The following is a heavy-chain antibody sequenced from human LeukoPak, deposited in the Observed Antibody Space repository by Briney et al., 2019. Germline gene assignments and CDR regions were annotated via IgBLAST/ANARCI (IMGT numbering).Heavy chain of an antibody. Sequence: PSETLSLACTVSGGSISRSYWSWMRQPAGKGPEWIGRIYGSGTITYNPSLESRVTMSVDTSKNQFSLKLRSVTAADTAVYYCARDSGTTGEVKFDPWGQGILVTVSS. J-gene: IGHJ5*02. V-gene: IGHV4-4*07. CDR2: IYGSGTI. CDR1: GGSISRSY. CDR3: ARDSGTTGEVKFDP. D-gene: IGHD3-10*01.